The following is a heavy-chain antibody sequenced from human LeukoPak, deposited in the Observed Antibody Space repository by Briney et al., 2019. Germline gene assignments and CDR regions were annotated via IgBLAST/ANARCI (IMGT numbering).Heavy chain of an antibody. CDR1: GGSISGYY. V-gene: IGHV4-59*08. J-gene: IGHJ4*02. CDR3: ARSPPGWYYDNSGQYYFDT. Sequence: PSETLPLTCTVSGGSISGYYWSWIRQSPGKRLEWIAYISFTGNTNYNPSLKSRVTISLDTSKTHFSLTLSSLTAADTAVYYCARSPPGWYYDNSGQYYFDTWGQGALVTVSS. D-gene: IGHD3-22*01. CDR2: ISFTGNT.